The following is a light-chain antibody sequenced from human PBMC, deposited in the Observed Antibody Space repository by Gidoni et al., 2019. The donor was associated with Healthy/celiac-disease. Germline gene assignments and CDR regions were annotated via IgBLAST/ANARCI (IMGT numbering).Light chain of an antibody. J-gene: IGLJ2*01. CDR3: CSYAGSSTFVHVV. CDR1: SSDVGSYKL. V-gene: IGLV2-23*03. CDR2: EGS. Sequence: QSALTQPASVSGSPGQSITISCTGTSSDVGSYKLVSWYQQHPGKAPKLMIYEGSKRPSGVSNRFSGSKSGNTASLTISGLQAEDEADYYCCSYAGSSTFVHVVFGGGTKLTVL.